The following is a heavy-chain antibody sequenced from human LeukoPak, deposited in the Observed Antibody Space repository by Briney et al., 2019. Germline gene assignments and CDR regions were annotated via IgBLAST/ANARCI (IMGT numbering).Heavy chain of an antibody. V-gene: IGHV3-21*01. J-gene: IGHJ4*02. CDR1: GFTFSSYS. CDR2: ISSSSSYI. D-gene: IGHD1-26*01. CDR3: ARDRSGSHNNDY. Sequence: GGSLRLSCAASGFTFSSYSMNWVRQSPGKGLEWVSSISSSSSYIYYADSVKGRFTISRDNAKNSLYLQMNSLRAEDTAVYYCARDRSGSHNNDYWGQGTLVTGSS.